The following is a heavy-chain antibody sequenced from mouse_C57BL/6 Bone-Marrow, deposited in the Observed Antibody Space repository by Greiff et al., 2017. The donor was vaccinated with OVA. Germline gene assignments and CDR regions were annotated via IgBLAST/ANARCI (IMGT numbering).Heavy chain of an antibody. CDR3: ARGGLRPGYYYAMDY. Sequence: VTLKVSVAELVRPGASVKLSCTASGFNIKNTYMHWVKQRPEQGLEWIGRIDPANGNTKYAPKFQGKATITADTSSNTAYLQLSSLTSEDTAIYYCARGGLRPGYYYAMDYWGQGTSVTVSS. CDR2: IDPANGNT. CDR1: GFNIKNTY. D-gene: IGHD2-4*01. V-gene: IGHV14-3*01. J-gene: IGHJ4*01.